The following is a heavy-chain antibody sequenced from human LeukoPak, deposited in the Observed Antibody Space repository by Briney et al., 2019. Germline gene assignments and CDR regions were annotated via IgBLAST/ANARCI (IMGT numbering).Heavy chain of an antibody. CDR3: CKDGPTYDILTGYYNGEYYFDY. J-gene: IGHJ4*02. D-gene: IGHD3-9*01. Sequence: TPSETLSLTCTVSGGSVSSGSYYWSWIRQPPGKGLEWIGYIYYSGSTNYNPSLKSRVTISVDASKNQFSLKLSSVTAADTAVYLWCKDGPTYDILTGYYNGEYYFDYWGQGTLVTVSS. CDR2: IYYSGST. V-gene: IGHV4-61*01. CDR1: GGSVSSGSYY.